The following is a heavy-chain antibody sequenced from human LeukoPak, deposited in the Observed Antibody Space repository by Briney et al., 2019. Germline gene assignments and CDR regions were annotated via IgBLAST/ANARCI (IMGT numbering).Heavy chain of an antibody. CDR3: ARRRYYDGSGYLE. CDR1: GDSISRSDSY. D-gene: IGHD3-22*01. Sequence: SETLSLTCSVSGDSISRSDSYWDWIRQPPGKGLEWIGTLYYSGRTYSSPSLKSRVTMSVDTSNNEFSLNLRSVTAADTAVYYCARRRYYDGSGYLEWGQGTLLSVSS. CDR2: LYYSGRT. J-gene: IGHJ1*01. V-gene: IGHV4-39*01.